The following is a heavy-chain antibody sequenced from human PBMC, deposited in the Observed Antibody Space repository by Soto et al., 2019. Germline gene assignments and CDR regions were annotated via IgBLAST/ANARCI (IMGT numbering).Heavy chain of an antibody. Sequence: QLQLVESGGGVVQPGRSLRLSCAASGFTFSTYGMHWVRQAPGKGLEWVAVISYDGNTKYYADSVKGRFTISRDNSKNTLYLQMNSLRPEDTAVYYCAKVSAHLVHYFYFHYMDVWGKGTTVTVSS. J-gene: IGHJ6*03. CDR1: GFTFSTYG. CDR2: ISYDGNTK. CDR3: AKVSAHLVHYFYFHYMDV. D-gene: IGHD6-6*01. V-gene: IGHV3-30*18.